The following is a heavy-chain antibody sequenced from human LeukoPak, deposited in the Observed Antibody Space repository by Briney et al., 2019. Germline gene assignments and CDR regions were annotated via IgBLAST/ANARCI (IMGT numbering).Heavy chain of an antibody. V-gene: IGHV3-7*01. CDR2: IKQDGSEK. CDR1: GFTFSSYW. J-gene: IGHJ6*02. CDR3: ASLYDSSGYSGYYYGMDV. D-gene: IGHD3-22*01. Sequence: GGSLRLSCAASGFTFSSYWMSWVRQAPGKGLEWVANIKQDGSEKYYVDSVKGRFTISRDNAKNSLYLQMNSLRAEDTAVYYCASLYDSSGYSGYYYGMDVWGQGTTVTASS.